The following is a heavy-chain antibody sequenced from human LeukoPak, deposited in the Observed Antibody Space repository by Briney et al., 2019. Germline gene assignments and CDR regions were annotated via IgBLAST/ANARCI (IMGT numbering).Heavy chain of an antibody. J-gene: IGHJ4*02. V-gene: IGHV3-64*02. Sequence: GGSLRLSCEASGFTFSDYAMHWVRQAPGRRLEHVSVISGNGRTTYYADSVKGRFTISRDNSKNTLYLQMGSLRPEDTAVYYCAKDRSGSYSQGLDYWGQGTLVTVSS. CDR2: ISGNGRTT. CDR1: GFTFSDYA. CDR3: AKDRSGSYSQGLDY. D-gene: IGHD1-26*01.